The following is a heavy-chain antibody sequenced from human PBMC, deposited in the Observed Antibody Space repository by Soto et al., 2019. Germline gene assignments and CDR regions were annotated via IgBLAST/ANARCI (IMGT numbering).Heavy chain of an antibody. CDR2: IIPIFGTA. Sequence: QVQLVQSGAKVMKPGSSVKVSCKASGGTFSSYAISWVRQAPGQGLEWMGGIIPIFGTANYAQKFQGRVTITADESTSTAYMELSSMRSEDTAVYYCVRDRGDGYNELDYWGQGTLVTVSS. CDR3: VRDRGDGYNELDY. D-gene: IGHD2-21*01. J-gene: IGHJ4*02. V-gene: IGHV1-69*01. CDR1: GGTFSSYA.